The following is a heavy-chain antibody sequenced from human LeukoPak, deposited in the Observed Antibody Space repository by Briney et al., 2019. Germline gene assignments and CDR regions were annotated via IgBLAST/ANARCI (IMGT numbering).Heavy chain of an antibody. CDR1: GFIFSGYS. D-gene: IGHD5-12*01. CDR2: ISSSSSSI. V-gene: IGHV3-21*01. J-gene: IGHJ4*02. CDR3: ARGMGGYGGYDY. Sequence: GGSLRLSCAASGFIFSGYSMNWVRQAPGKGLEWVSSISSSSSSIYYADSVKGRFTISRDNTKKSLYLQMNSLRVEDTAVYYCARGMGGYGGYDYWGQGTLVTVSS.